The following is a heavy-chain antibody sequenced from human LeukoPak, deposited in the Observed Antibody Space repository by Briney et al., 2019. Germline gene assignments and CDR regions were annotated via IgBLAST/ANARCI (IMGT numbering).Heavy chain of an antibody. D-gene: IGHD3-22*01. V-gene: IGHV4-31*11. CDR3: ARGGSGYPVDY. CDR1: GGAVNSGGFY. J-gene: IGHJ4*02. Sequence: SQTLSLTCAVSGGAVNSGGFYWSWLRQHPGKGLEWIGSIYYGGTYYYNPSLKSRVIMSVDTSQNQFSLNLTSVTAADTAVYYCARGGSGYPVDYWGQGALVTVSS. CDR2: IYYGGTY.